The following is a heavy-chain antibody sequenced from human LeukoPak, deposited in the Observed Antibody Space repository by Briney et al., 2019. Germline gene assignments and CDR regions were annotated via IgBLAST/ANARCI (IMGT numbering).Heavy chain of an antibody. CDR1: GFTFSSYS. V-gene: IGHV3-48*04. CDR3: AELGNTKVGGG. D-gene: IGHD3-10*02. J-gene: IGHJ6*04. Sequence: PGGSLRLSCAASGFTFSSYSMNWVRQAPGKGLEWVSYISSSSSTIYYADSVKGRFTISRDNAKNSLYLQMNSLRAEDTAVYYCAELGNTKVGGGWGKGTTVTISS. CDR2: ISSSSSTI.